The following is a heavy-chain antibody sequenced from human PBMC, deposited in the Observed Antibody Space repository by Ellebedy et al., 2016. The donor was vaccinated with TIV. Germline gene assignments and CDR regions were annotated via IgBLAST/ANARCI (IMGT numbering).Heavy chain of an antibody. J-gene: IGHJ6*02. CDR1: GGSISSSNW. CDR2: IYHNGST. Sequence: SETLSLXCAVSGGSISSSNWWSWVRQPPGKGLEWIGEIYHNGSTNYNPSLKSRVAISVDKSKNQFSLKLSSVTAADTAVYYCARGDVVVVTAIRDYYYYYGMDVWGQGTTVTVSS. V-gene: IGHV4-4*02. CDR3: ARGDVVVVTAIRDYYYYYGMDV. D-gene: IGHD2-21*02.